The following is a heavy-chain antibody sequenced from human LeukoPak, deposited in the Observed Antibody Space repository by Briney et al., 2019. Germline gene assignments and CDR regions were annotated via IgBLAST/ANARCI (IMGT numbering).Heavy chain of an antibody. CDR2: IYYSGST. D-gene: IGHD6-19*01. Sequence: SQTLSLTCTVSGGSISSGGYYWSWIRQHPGKGLEWIGYIYYSGSTYYNPSLKSRVTISVDTSKNQFSLKLSSVTAADTAVYYCARPSIAVAGTGAGWFDPWGQGTLVTVSS. CDR3: ARPSIAVAGTGAGWFDP. V-gene: IGHV4-31*03. J-gene: IGHJ5*02. CDR1: GGSISSGGYY.